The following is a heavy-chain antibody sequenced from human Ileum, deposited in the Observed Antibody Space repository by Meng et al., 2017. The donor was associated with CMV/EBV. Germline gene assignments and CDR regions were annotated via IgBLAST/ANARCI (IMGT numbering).Heavy chain of an antibody. CDR1: DGSFSDYF. CDR2: INHSGRT. Sequence: YDGSFSDYFWAWIRQPPGKGLEWIGEINHSGRTNYHPSLKSRVTISVDTSKNQFSLKLSSVTAADTAVYYCARGQRITLVRGGRFDPWGQGTLVTVSS. J-gene: IGHJ5*02. V-gene: IGHV4-34*01. CDR3: ARGQRITLVRGGRFDP. D-gene: IGHD3-10*01.